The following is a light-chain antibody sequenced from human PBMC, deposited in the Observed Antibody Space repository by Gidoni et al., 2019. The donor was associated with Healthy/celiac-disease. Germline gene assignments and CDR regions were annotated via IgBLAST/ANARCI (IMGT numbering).Light chain of an antibody. J-gene: IGKJ1*01. Sequence: IVMTQSLATLSVSPGERATLSCRASQSVSSNFAWYQQKPGQAPRLLIYVASTRATGIPARFSGSGSGTEFTLTISSLQSEDVAVYYCQQYNNWPPKTFGQGTKVEIK. CDR1: QSVSSN. CDR3: QQYNNWPPKT. CDR2: VAS. V-gene: IGKV3-15*01.